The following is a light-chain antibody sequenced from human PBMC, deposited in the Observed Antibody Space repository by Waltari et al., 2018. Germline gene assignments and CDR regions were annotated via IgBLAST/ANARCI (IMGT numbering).Light chain of an antibody. CDR2: GAS. Sequence: EIVLTQSTGTLSLSPGEIATLSCRTSQSVGSNYFVGYQQKPGQAPRLLIYGASSRATGIPDRFTGSGSGTDFTLTISRLEPEDFAVYYCQQYGTSSSFGQGTRLEIK. CDR3: QQYGTSSS. CDR1: QSVGSNY. J-gene: IGKJ5*01. V-gene: IGKV3-20*01.